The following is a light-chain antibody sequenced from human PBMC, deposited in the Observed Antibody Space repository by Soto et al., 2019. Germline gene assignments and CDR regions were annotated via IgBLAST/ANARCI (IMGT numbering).Light chain of an antibody. CDR3: QQYYSYPRT. CDR2: AAS. J-gene: IGKJ1*01. CDR1: QRISSY. V-gene: IGKV1-8*01. Sequence: IQMTQSSSSISAFVGYRVTIICRAIQRISSYLAWYQQKPGKAPKILIYAASTLQSGVPSRFSGSGYGTDFNLTISCLQSEDFATYYGQQYYSYPRTFGQGTKVDI.